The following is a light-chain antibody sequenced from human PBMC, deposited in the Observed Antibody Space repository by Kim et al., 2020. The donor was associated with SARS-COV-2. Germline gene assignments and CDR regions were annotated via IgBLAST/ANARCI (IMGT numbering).Light chain of an antibody. J-gene: IGLJ2*01. CDR1: SANIGAGYD. Sequence: RGTISCTRGSANIGAGYDVHWYRQLPGTAPKLRIYGNSNRPSGVPDRFSGSKSGTSASLAITGLQAEDEADYYCQSYDSSLTHVVFGGGTQLTVL. V-gene: IGLV1-40*01. CDR3: QSYDSSLTHVV. CDR2: GNS.